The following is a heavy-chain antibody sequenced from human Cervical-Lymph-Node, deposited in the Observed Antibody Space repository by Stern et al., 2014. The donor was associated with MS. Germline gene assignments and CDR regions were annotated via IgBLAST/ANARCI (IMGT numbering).Heavy chain of an antibody. D-gene: IGHD4/OR15-4a*01. Sequence: DQLVESGGGVVQPGRSLRLSCAASGFTFSSHGMHWVRQAPGKGLEWVAVIFSDGSSKYYIDSVRGRFSISRDNSKNTLYLHMNSLRAEDTAVYYCARDRVGALDYWGQGTLVTVSS. J-gene: IGHJ4*02. CDR3: ARDRVGALDY. V-gene: IGHV3-33*01. CDR2: IFSDGSSK. CDR1: GFTFSSHG.